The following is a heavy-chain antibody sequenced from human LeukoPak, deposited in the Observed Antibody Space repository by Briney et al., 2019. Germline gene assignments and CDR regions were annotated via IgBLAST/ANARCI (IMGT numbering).Heavy chain of an antibody. CDR2: MNPNSGNT. CDR1: GYTFTSYD. J-gene: IGHJ4*02. CDR3: ARGLHYYGSGSYYVFDY. D-gene: IGHD3-10*01. Sequence: ASVKVSCKASGYTFTSYDINWVRQATGQGLEWMGWMNPNSGNTGYAQKFQGRVTMTRNTSISTAYMELSSLRSEDTAVYYCARGLHYYGSGSYYVFDYWGQGTLVTVSS. V-gene: IGHV1-8*01.